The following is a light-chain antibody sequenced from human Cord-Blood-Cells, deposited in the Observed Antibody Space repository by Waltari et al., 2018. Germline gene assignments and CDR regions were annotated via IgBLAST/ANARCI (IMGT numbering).Light chain of an antibody. V-gene: IGLV4-69*01. CDR2: LNSDGSH. CDR3: QTWGTGIWV. CDR1: SGPSSYA. J-gene: IGLJ3*02. Sequence: QLVLTQSPSASASLGASVKLTCPLSSGPSSYAIAWHQQQPEKGPRYLMKLNSDGSHSKGDGIPDRFSGSSSGAERYLTISSLQAEDEADYYCQTWGTGIWVFGGGTKLTVL.